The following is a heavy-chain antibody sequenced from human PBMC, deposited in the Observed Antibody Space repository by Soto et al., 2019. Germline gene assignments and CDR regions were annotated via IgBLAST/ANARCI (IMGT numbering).Heavy chain of an antibody. V-gene: IGHV3-30*18. CDR3: AKDSGPLRGYSRRGYFDY. CDR2: ISYDGSNK. CDR1: GFTFGSYG. Sequence: QVQLVESGGGVVQPGRSLRLSCAASGFTFGSYGMHWVRQAPGKGLEWVAVISYDGSNKYYADSVKGRFTISRDNSKNTLYLQMNSLRAEDTAVYYCAKDSGPLRGYSRRGYFDYWGQGTLVTVSS. D-gene: IGHD5-18*01. J-gene: IGHJ4*02.